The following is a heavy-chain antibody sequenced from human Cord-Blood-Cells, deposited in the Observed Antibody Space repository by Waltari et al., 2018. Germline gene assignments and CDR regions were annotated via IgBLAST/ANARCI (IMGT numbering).Heavy chain of an antibody. D-gene: IGHD4-4*01. CDR3: ARGGETTSYAFDI. CDR2: INSDGSST. J-gene: IGHJ3*02. CDR1: GFTFSSYW. V-gene: IGHV3-74*01. Sequence: ELQLVESGGGLVQPGGSLRLSCSASGFTFSSYWMHWVRQAPGKGLVWVSRINSDGSSTSYADSVKGRFTISRDNAKHTLYRQMNSLRAQDTAVYYCARGGETTSYAFDIWGQGTMVTVSS.